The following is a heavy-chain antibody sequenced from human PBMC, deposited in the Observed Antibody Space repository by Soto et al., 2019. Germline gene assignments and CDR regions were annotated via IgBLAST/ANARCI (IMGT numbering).Heavy chain of an antibody. CDR1: GGTFSSYA. J-gene: IGHJ5*02. Sequence: QVQLVQSGAEVKKPGSSVKVSCKASGGTFSSYAISWVRQAPGQGLEWMGGIIPIFGTANYAQKFQGRVTITADESTSTAYMALSSLRSEDTDVYYCAPYIAAAGTPNWFYPWGPGTLVTVSS. V-gene: IGHV1-69*01. D-gene: IGHD6-13*01. CDR3: APYIAAAGTPNWFYP. CDR2: IIPIFGTA.